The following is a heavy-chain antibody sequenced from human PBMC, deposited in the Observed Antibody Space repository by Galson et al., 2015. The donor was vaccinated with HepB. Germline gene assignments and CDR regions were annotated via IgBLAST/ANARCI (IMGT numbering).Heavy chain of an antibody. CDR1: GFTFSSYA. J-gene: IGHJ4*02. Sequence: SLRLSCAASGFTFSSYAMSWVRQAPGNGLEWVSTISGSGDITYYADSVKGRFTISRDNSKNTLHLQMNSPRADDTAVYYCAKVQRPIAVAGTFDYWGQGILVTVSS. CDR3: AKVQRPIAVAGTFDY. D-gene: IGHD6-19*01. CDR2: ISGSGDIT. V-gene: IGHV3-23*01.